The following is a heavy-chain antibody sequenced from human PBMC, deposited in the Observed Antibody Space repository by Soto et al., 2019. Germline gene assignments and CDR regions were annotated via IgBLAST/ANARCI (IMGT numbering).Heavy chain of an antibody. J-gene: IGHJ6*02. CDR2: ISYDGSNK. V-gene: IGHV3-30-3*01. D-gene: IGHD3-22*01. CDR3: ARDRDYDSSGYYVYYYYGMDV. Sequence: GESLKISCAASGFTFSSYAMHWVRQAPGKGLEWVAVISYDGSNKYYAASVKGRFTISRDNSKNTLYLQMNSLRAEDTAVYYCARDRDYDSSGYYVYYYYGMDVWGQGTTVTVSS. CDR1: GFTFSSYA.